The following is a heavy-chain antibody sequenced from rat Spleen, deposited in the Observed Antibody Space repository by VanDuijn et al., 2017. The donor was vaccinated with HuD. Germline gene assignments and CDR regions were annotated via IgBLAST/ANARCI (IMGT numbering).Heavy chain of an antibody. V-gene: IGHV5S13*01. D-gene: IGHD4-3*01. CDR3: ARHNSGYGVMDA. Sequence: EVQLVESGGGLVQPGRSLKLSCAASGFTYSNYVMAWVRQAPTKGLEWVASISTGGGNTYYRDSVKGRFTISRDNAKNTLILQMDSLRSEGTATYCCARHNSGYGVMDAWGQGASVTVSS. CDR2: ISTGGGNT. CDR1: GFTYSNYV. J-gene: IGHJ4*01.